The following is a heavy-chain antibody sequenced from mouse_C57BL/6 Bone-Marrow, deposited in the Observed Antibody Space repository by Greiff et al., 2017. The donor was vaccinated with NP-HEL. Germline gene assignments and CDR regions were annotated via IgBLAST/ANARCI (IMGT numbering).Heavy chain of an antibody. V-gene: IGHV5-9-1*02. D-gene: IGHD2-1*01. CDR1: GFTFSSYA. Sequence: EVQLVESGEGLVKPGGSLKLSCAASGFTFSSYAMSWVRQTPEQRLEWVAYISRGGDYIYYADTVKGRFTISRDNARNTLYLQMSSLKSEDTAMYYCTGGNYGWYFDVWGTGTTVTVSS. CDR2: ISRGGDYI. J-gene: IGHJ1*03. CDR3: TGGNYGWYFDV.